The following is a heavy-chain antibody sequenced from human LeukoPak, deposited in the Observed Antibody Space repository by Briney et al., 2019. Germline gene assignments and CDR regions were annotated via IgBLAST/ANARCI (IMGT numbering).Heavy chain of an antibody. CDR1: GFIFSSYS. V-gene: IGHV3-23*01. D-gene: IGHD6-13*01. J-gene: IGHJ6*02. Sequence: GGSLRLSCAASGFIFSSYSMSWVRQARGKGLEWVSVITGSGKNTYYADSVKGRFTISKDNSKNTVYLQMNDLRVDDTAVYYCAKAASSSWPSYQYGMDVWGQGTTVTVSS. CDR3: AKAASSSWPSYQYGMDV. CDR2: ITGSGKNT.